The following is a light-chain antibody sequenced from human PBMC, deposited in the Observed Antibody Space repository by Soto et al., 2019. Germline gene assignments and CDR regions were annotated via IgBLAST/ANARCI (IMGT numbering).Light chain of an antibody. Sequence: QLVLTQSPSASASLGASVKLTCTLSSGHSSYAIAWHQKQPEKGPRKLMKLNSDGSHSKGDGIPDRFSGSSSGAERQLTISSLQSEHEADCYCQTWGAGIQGVFGGGTKLTVL. CDR2: LNSDGSH. V-gene: IGLV4-69*01. CDR3: QTWGAGIQGV. J-gene: IGLJ2*01. CDR1: SGHSSYA.